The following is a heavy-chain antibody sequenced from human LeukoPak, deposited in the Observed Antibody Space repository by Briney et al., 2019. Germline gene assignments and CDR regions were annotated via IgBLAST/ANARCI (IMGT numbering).Heavy chain of an antibody. CDR3: ARRLYSSTTTCYDRGYYFEY. CDR1: GYSFTSYW. Sequence: GESLKISCKGSGYSFTSYWIGWVRQMPGKGLEWMGIIYPGDSDTRYSPSFQGQVTISADKSINTAYLQFISLRASDTAVYYCARRLYSSTTTCYDRGYYFEYWGQGTQVTVSS. CDR2: IYPGDSDT. V-gene: IGHV5-51*01. D-gene: IGHD2-2*01. J-gene: IGHJ4*02.